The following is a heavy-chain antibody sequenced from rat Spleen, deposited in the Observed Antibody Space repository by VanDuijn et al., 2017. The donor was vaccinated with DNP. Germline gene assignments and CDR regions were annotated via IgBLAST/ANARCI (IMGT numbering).Heavy chain of an antibody. J-gene: IGHJ4*01. V-gene: IGHV5-31*01. CDR1: GFTFNNYW. CDR2: ITSSGGST. CDR3: ARGYITAINAMDD. Sequence: EVQLVESGGDLVQPGRSLKLSCVASGFTFNNYWMTWIRQVPGKGLEWVAAITSSGGSTYYPDSVKGRFTISRDNAENTLYLQMNSLRSEDTATYYCARGYITAINAMDDWGQGTSVTVSS. D-gene: IGHD1-2*01.